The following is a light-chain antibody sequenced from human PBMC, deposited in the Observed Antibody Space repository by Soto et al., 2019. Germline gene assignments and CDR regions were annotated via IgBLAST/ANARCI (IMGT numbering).Light chain of an antibody. CDR1: SSDVGGYNY. J-gene: IGLJ1*01. CDR2: DVT. CDR3: CSYAGRYTPYV. V-gene: IGLV2-11*01. Sequence: QSALTQPRSVSGSPGQSITISCSGTSSDVGGYNYVSWYQKHPGKAPKLIIYDVTKRPSGVPDRFSGSKSGNTASLTISGLQAEDEADYYCCSYAGRYTPYVFATGTKVTVL.